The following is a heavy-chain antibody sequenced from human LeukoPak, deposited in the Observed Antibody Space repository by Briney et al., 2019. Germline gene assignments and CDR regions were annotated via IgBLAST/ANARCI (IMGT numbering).Heavy chain of an antibody. CDR3: ARVTTVTTFDY. Sequence: SQTLSLTCAVSGDSISSGGYSWSWIRQPPGKGLEWIGYIYHSGTTYYNPSLKSRVTISVDGSKNQFSLKLSSVTAADTAVYYCARVTTVTTFDYWGQGTLVTVSS. J-gene: IGHJ4*02. V-gene: IGHV4-30-2*01. CDR2: IYHSGTT. D-gene: IGHD4-17*01. CDR1: GDSISSGGYS.